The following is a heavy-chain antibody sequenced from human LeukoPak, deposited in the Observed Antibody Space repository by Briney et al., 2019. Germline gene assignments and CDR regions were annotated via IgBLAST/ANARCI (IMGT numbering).Heavy chain of an antibody. CDR2: IYYSGST. D-gene: IGHD3-22*01. CDR3: ARADYYDSSGYYPHDY. J-gene: IGHJ4*02. V-gene: IGHV4-59*01. Sequence: SETLSLTCTVSGGSISSYYWSWIRQPPGKGLEWIGYIYYSGSTYYNPSLKSRVTISVDTSKNQLSLKLSSVTAADTAVYYCARADYYDSSGYYPHDYWGQGTLVTVSS. CDR1: GGSISSYY.